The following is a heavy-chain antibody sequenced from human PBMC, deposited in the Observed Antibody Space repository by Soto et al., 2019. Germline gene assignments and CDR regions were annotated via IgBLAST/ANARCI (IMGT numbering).Heavy chain of an antibody. CDR2: IIPVFGTA. CDR1: GGTFSSYA. D-gene: IGHD2-8*01. J-gene: IGHJ4*02. V-gene: IGHV1-69*13. Sequence: SVKVSCKASGGTFSSYAISWVRQAPGQGLEWMGGIIPVFGTANYAQKFQGRVTITADESTSTAYMELSSLRSEDTAVYYCARDPVVLMVYDPDRFDYWGQGTLVTVSS. CDR3: ARDPVVLMVYDPDRFDY.